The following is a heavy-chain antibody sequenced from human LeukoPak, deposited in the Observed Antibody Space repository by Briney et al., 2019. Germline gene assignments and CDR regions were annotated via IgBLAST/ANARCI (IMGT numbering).Heavy chain of an antibody. CDR3: ARKNGYYFGY. CDR2: IYHSGST. J-gene: IGHJ4*02. V-gene: IGHV4-38-2*02. D-gene: IGHD2-8*01. CDR1: GYSISSGYY. Sequence: SETLSLTCTVSGYSISSGYYWGWIRQPPGKGLEWIGSIYHSGSTYYNPSLKSRVTISVDTSKNQFSLKLSSVTAADTAVYYCARKNGYYFGYWGQGTLVTVSS.